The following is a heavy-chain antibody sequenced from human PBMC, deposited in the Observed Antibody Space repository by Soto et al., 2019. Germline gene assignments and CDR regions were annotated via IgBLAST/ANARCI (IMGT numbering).Heavy chain of an antibody. V-gene: IGHV3-23*01. CDR2: ISGSGGYT. CDR1: GFTFSSYA. D-gene: IGHD2-2*01. J-gene: IGHJ4*02. CDR3: AKDRCISTSCSLLDS. Sequence: EVQLLESGGGLVQPGGSLRLSCAASGFTFSSYAMSWVRQAPGKGLEWVSSISGSGGYTYYADSVKGRFTISRDHSKNTLYLQINSLRAEDTAVYYCAKDRCISTSCSLLDSWGQGTLVTVSS.